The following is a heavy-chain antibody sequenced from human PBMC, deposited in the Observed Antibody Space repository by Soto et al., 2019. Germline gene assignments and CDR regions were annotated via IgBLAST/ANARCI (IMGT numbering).Heavy chain of an antibody. J-gene: IGHJ5*02. CDR3: ARELTAVTTHSFDH. CDR1: GFNFDSYG. V-gene: IGHV3-33*01. CDR2: IWYDGSNE. D-gene: IGHD4-17*01. Sequence: QVQLVESGGGVVQPGRSLRLSCAASGFNFDSYGMHWVRQAPGKGLEWVAVIWYDGSNEYYADSVKSRFTVSRDNAKNTVYLQMNSLRVEDTAVYYCARELTAVTTHSFDHWGQGAQVIVSS.